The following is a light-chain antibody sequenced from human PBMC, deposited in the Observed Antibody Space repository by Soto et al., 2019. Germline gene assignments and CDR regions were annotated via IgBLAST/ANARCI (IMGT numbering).Light chain of an antibody. V-gene: IGKV1-5*01. J-gene: IGKJ5*01. CDR3: QQYNSDSSIT. Sequence: DIQLTQSPSTLSASVRARVTITFRASQSISSWLAWYQQKPGKAPKLLIYDASSLESGVPSRFSGSGSGTEFTLTISSLQPDDFATYYCQQYNSDSSITFGHGTRLEVK. CDR1: QSISSW. CDR2: DAS.